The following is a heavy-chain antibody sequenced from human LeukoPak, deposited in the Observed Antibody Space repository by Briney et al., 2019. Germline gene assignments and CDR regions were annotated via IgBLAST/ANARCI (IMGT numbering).Heavy chain of an antibody. CDR2: MYTSGNT. J-gene: IGHJ4*02. Sequence: SETLSLTCTVSGGSISNYYWNWIRQPAGKGLEWIGRMYTSGNTNYNPSLKSRVTMSVDTSKNQFPLRLTSVTAADTAVYYCARERGSGWYDMAFDYWGQGTLVTVSS. D-gene: IGHD6-19*01. V-gene: IGHV4-4*07. CDR3: ARERGSGWYDMAFDY. CDR1: GGSISNYY.